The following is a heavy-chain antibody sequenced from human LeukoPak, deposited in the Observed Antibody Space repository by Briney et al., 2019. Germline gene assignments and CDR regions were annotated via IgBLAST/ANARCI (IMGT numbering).Heavy chain of an antibody. CDR3: ARAGSYSFIWFDP. V-gene: IGHV3-21*01. CDR2: ISSSSSYI. D-gene: IGHD5-12*01. Sequence: GGSLRLSCAASGFTFSNYAMNWVRQAPGKGLEWVSSISSSSSYIYYADSVKGRFTISRDNAKNSLYLQMNSLRAEDTAVYYCARAGSYSFIWFDPWGQGTLVTVSS. J-gene: IGHJ5*02. CDR1: GFTFSNYA.